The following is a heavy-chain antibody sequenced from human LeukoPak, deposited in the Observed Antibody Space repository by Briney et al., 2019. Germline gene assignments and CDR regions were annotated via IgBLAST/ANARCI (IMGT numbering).Heavy chain of an antibody. D-gene: IGHD3-22*01. Sequence: SVKVSCKASGGTFSSYAISWVRQAPGQGLEWMGRIIPILGIANYAQKFQGRVMITADKSTSTAYMELSSLRSEDTAVYYCARDGTYYYDSTGAFDIWGQGTMVTVSS. CDR2: IIPILGIA. CDR3: ARDGTYYYDSTGAFDI. J-gene: IGHJ3*02. V-gene: IGHV1-69*04. CDR1: GGTFSSYA.